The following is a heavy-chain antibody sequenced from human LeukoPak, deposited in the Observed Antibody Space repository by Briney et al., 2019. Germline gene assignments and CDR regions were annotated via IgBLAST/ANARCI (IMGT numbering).Heavy chain of an antibody. CDR1: GGTFSSYA. Sequence: ASVKVSCKASGGTFSSYAISWVRQAPGQGPEWMGWISAYNGNTNYAQKLQGRVTMTTDTSTSTAYMELRSLRSDDTAVYYCARDSAPETIFGVVIISHYYYGMDVWGQGTTVTVSS. V-gene: IGHV1-18*01. CDR2: ISAYNGNT. J-gene: IGHJ6*02. CDR3: ARDSAPETIFGVVIISHYYYGMDV. D-gene: IGHD3-3*01.